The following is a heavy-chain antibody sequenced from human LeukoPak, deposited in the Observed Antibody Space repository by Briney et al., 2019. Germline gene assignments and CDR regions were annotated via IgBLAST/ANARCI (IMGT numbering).Heavy chain of an antibody. CDR1: GFTVSHHY. V-gene: IGHV3-72*01. CDR3: ARALRDSVSHDVFDI. Sequence: GGSLRLSCAASGFTVSHHYMDWVRQTPGKGLEWVGRSRNKDDSYTTEYAAFVKGRFTISSDDSKNSLYLQMSSLKTEDTAVYYCARALRDSVSHDVFDIWGQGTMVAVSS. D-gene: IGHD2-21*02. CDR2: SRNKDDSYTT. J-gene: IGHJ3*02.